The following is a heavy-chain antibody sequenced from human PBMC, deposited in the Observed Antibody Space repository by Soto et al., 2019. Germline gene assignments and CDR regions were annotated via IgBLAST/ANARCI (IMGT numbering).Heavy chain of an antibody. CDR3: ARETLRYFDWPMDAYYYYGMDV. CDR1: GYTFTSYT. V-gene: IGHV1-3*01. Sequence: ASVKVSCKASGYTFTSYTIHWVRQAPGQRLEWMGWINAGNDNTEYSQNFQGRVTITRDTSASTAYMELSSLRSEDTAVYYCARETLRYFDWPMDAYYYYGMDVWGQGTTVTVSS. J-gene: IGHJ6*02. CDR2: INAGNDNT. D-gene: IGHD3-9*01.